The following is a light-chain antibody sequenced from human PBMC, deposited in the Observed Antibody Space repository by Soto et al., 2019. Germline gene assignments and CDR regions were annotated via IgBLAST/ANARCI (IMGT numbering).Light chain of an antibody. CDR3: QNYNSAPLT. J-gene: IGKJ4*01. Sequence: DIQMTQSPSSLSASVGDRVTITCRASQDISNSLAWYQQKPGKVPKVLIYATSILQSGVPARFSGSGSGTDFTLPISSLQPEYVATYYCQNYNSAPLTFGGGTKVEI. CDR1: QDISNS. V-gene: IGKV1-27*01. CDR2: ATS.